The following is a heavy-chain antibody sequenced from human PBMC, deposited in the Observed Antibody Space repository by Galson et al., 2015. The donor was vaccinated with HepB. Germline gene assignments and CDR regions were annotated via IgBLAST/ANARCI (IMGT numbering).Heavy chain of an antibody. D-gene: IGHD6-19*01. Sequence: QVQLQESGPGLVKTLSLTCIVSSGSVSNKNYHWSWIRQSPGEGLEWIGHTSYGESAKYNPSLKSRVTISVDTSKNQFSLRLSSVTAADTAVYYCARGRVGWQWLAHWGQGTLVTVSS. J-gene: IGHJ4*02. CDR3: ARGRVGWQWLAH. CDR1: SGSVSNKNYH. CDR2: TSYGESA. V-gene: IGHV4-61*01.